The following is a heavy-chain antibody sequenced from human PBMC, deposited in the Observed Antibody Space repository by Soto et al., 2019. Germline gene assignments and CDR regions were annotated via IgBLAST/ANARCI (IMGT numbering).Heavy chain of an antibody. CDR3: VRGEGYCSGGSCYPLYGMDV. V-gene: IGHV4-31*03. J-gene: IGHJ6*02. CDR1: GGSISSGGYY. D-gene: IGHD2-15*01. CDR2: IYYSGST. Sequence: QVQLQESGPGLVKPSQTLSLTCTVSGGSISSGGYYWSWIRQHPGKGLEWIGYIYYSGSTYYNPSLKSRVTISVDTSKNQFALKLSSVTAADTAVYYCVRGEGYCSGGSCYPLYGMDVWGQGTTVTVSS.